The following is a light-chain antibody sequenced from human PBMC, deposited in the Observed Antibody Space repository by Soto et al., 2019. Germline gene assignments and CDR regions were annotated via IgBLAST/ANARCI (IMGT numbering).Light chain of an antibody. CDR2: GAS. CDR1: QSVSSN. J-gene: IGKJ2*01. Sequence: EIVMTQSPATLSVSPGERATLSYSASQSVSSNLAWYQQKPGQAPRLLIYGASTRATGIPARFSGSGSGREFTLTISSLQSEDFAVYYCQQSNNWPRTFGQGTKLEIK. CDR3: QQSNNWPRT. V-gene: IGKV3-15*01.